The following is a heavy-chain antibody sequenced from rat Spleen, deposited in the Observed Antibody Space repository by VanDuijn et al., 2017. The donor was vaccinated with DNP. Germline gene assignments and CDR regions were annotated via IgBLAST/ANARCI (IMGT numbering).Heavy chain of an antibody. D-gene: IGHD1-11*01. J-gene: IGHJ4*01. CDR2: ISSGGST. Sequence: QVQLKESGPGLVQPSQTLSLTCTVSGFSLTSYTVSWVRQPPGKGLEWIAAISSGGSTYYNSALKSRLSISRDTSKSQVFLKMNSLQTEDTAMYFCARSLKGYYYAMDAWGQGTSVTVSS. V-gene: IGHV2-6*01. CDR3: ARSLKGYYYAMDA. CDR1: GFSLTSYT.